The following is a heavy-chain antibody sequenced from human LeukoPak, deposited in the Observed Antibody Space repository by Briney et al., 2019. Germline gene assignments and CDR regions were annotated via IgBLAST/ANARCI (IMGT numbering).Heavy chain of an antibody. CDR1: GFTLSTYT. Sequence: GGSLRLSCAASGFTLSTYTMHWVRQAPGEGLESVSAVSSNGDTYYLNSVKDRFTISRDNSKNTLYLQMDSLRAEDTAVYYCAREITGTFDYWGQGTLVTVSS. CDR3: AREITGTFDY. V-gene: IGHV3-64*01. D-gene: IGHD4-17*01. CDR2: VSSNGDT. J-gene: IGHJ4*02.